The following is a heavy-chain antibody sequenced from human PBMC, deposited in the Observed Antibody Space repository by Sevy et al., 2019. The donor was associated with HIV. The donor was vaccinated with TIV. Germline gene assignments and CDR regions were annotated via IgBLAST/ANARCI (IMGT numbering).Heavy chain of an antibody. V-gene: IGHV1-2*02. CDR3: ARPGGHTYRSLLDY. Sequence: ASVKVSCKASGYTFTDYYIHWVRQAPGQGLEWMAWINPNSGGTSYAQNFQGRVTVTRDTSISTIYMELRNLRSADTAVYYCARPGGHTYRSLLDYWGQGTLVTVSS. D-gene: IGHD3-16*01. CDR1: GYTFTDYY. CDR2: INPNSGGT. J-gene: IGHJ4*02.